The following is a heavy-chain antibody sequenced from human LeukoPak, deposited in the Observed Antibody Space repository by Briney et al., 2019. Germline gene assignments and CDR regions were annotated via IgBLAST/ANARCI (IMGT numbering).Heavy chain of an antibody. CDR2: IYYSGST. V-gene: IGHV4-31*03. J-gene: IGHJ4*02. CDR1: GGSISSGGYY. CDR3: ARSSPPETFDY. Sequence: PSQTLSLTCTVSGGSISSGGYYWSWIRQHPGKGLEWIGYIYYSGSTYYNPSLKSRVTISVDTSKNQSSLKLSSVTAADAAVYYCARSSPPETFDYWGQGTLVTASS. D-gene: IGHD6-6*01.